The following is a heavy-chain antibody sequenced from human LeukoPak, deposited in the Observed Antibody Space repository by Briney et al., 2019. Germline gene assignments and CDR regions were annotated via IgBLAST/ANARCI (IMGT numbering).Heavy chain of an antibody. CDR3: TRDFPYYDFWSGYYTSDY. Sequence: GGSLRLSCTASGFTFGDYAMSWVRQAPGKGLEWVGFIRSKAYGGTTEYAASVKGRFTISRDDSKSIAYLQMNSLKTEDTAVYYCTRDFPYYDFWSGYYTSDYWGQGTLVTVSS. V-gene: IGHV3-49*04. J-gene: IGHJ4*02. CDR1: GFTFGDYA. D-gene: IGHD3-3*01. CDR2: IRSKAYGGTT.